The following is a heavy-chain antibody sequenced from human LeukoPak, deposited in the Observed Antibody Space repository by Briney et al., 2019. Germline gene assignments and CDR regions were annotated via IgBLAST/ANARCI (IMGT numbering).Heavy chain of an antibody. CDR3: ARSWGDYVGIEH. Sequence: PGRSLRLSCAASGFIFSGHVMHWVRQAPGKGLEWVSLISYDGSNKDYADSVKGRFTISRDNAKNSLYLQMNSLRDEDTAVYYCARSWGDYVGIEHWGQGTLVTVSS. CDR1: GFIFSGHV. V-gene: IGHV3-30-3*01. J-gene: IGHJ1*01. CDR2: ISYDGSNK. D-gene: IGHD4-17*01.